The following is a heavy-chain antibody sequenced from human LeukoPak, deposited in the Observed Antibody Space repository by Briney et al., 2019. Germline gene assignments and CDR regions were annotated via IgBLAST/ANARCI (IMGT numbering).Heavy chain of an antibody. Sequence: GASVKVSCKASGYTFTSYDINWVRQATGQGLEWMGWMNPNSGNTGYAQKFQGRVTMTRNTSISTAYMELSSLRSEDTAVYHCARTTITMIALFYYWGQGTLVTVSS. D-gene: IGHD3-22*01. CDR3: ARTTITMIALFYY. CDR1: GYTFTSYD. J-gene: IGHJ4*02. V-gene: IGHV1-8*01. CDR2: MNPNSGNT.